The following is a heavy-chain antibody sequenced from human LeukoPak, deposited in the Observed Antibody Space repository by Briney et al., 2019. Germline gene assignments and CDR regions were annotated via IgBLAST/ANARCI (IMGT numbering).Heavy chain of an antibody. D-gene: IGHD2-2*01. V-gene: IGHV3-7*01. CDR1: GFTFSSYW. Sequence: GGSLRLSCGASGFTFSSYWMSWVRQAPGKGLEWVANIKQDGSEKYYVDSVKGRFTISRDNAKNSLYLQMNSLRAEDTAVYYCAREGIYQLLLNWGQGTLVTVSS. CDR3: AREGIYQLLLN. J-gene: IGHJ4*02. CDR2: IKQDGSEK.